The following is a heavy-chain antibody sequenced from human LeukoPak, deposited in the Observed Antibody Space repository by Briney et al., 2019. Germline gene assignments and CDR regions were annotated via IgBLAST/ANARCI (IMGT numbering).Heavy chain of an antibody. D-gene: IGHD6-19*01. CDR1: GFTFDDYA. V-gene: IGHV3-9*01. CDR3: AKDMRGPIAVAGFDY. CDR2: ISWNSGSI. J-gene: IGHJ4*02. Sequence: GGSLRLSCAASGFTFDDYAMHWVRQAPGKGLEWVSGISWNSGSIGYADSVKGRFTISRDNAKNSLYLQMNSLRAEDTALYYCAKDMRGPIAVAGFDYWGQGTLVTVSS.